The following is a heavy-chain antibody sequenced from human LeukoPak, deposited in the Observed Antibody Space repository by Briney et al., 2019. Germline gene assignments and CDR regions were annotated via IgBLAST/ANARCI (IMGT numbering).Heavy chain of an antibody. CDR1: DDSISSSTYY. CDR2: LYYSGKT. Sequence: SDTLSLTCIISDDSISSSTYYWGWIRQPPGKGLEWIGTLYYSGKTYYNPSLKSRVTISVGTSKNQFSLKLSSVTAADTAVYYCARDLFLSPLWLSVWFDPWGQGTLVTVSS. CDR3: ARDLFLSPLWLSVWFDP. J-gene: IGHJ5*02. D-gene: IGHD5-18*01. V-gene: IGHV4-39*07.